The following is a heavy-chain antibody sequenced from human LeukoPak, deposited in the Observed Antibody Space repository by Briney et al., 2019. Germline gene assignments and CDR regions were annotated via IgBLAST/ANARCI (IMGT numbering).Heavy chain of an antibody. J-gene: IGHJ2*01. V-gene: IGHV4-39*01. D-gene: IGHD4-23*01. CDR1: GGSISSSSYY. CDR3: ARVSMGVVTFSQKSWYFDL. Sequence: KPSETLSLTCTVSGGSISSSSYYWGWIRQPPGKGLEWIGSIYYSGSTYYNPSLKSRVTISVDTSKNQFSLKLSSVTAADTAVYYCARVSMGVVTFSQKSWYFDLWGRGTLVTVSS. CDR2: IYYSGST.